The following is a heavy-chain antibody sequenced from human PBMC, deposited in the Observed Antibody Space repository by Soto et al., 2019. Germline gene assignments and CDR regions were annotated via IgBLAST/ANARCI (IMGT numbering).Heavy chain of an antibody. CDR2: ISYDGSNK. J-gene: IGHJ6*02. CDR1: GFTFSSYG. CDR3: AKDQALPQWSGKYYYYYGMDV. Sequence: GGSLRLSCAASGFTFSSYGMHWVRQAPGKGLEWVAVISYDGSNKYYADSVKGRFTISRDNSKNTLYLQMNSLRAEDTAVYYCAKDQALPQWSGKYYYYYGMDVWGQGTTVTVSS. D-gene: IGHD2-15*01. V-gene: IGHV3-30*18.